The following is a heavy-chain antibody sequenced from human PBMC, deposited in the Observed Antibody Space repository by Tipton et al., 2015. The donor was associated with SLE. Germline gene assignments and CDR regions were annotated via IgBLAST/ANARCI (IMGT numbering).Heavy chain of an antibody. D-gene: IGHD7-27*01. V-gene: IGHV3-23*01. CDR2: ITGNGVNT. CDR1: GFTFDSYI. CDR3: ARDGSFAWGLDY. J-gene: IGHJ4*02. Sequence: SLRLSCAAFGFTFDSYIMSWVRQAPGKGLEWVSGITGNGVNTHHADTVRGRFTISRDNSKNTLYLQMNSPKVEDTAVYYCARDGSFAWGLDYWGQGTVVTVSS.